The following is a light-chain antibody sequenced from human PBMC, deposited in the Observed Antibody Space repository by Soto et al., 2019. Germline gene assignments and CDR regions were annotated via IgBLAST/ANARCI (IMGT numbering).Light chain of an antibody. CDR1: SSNIGAGYD. Sequence: QSVLTQPPSVSGAPGQRVAFSCIGSSSNIGAGYDVHWYKQVPGSAPKRIIYENSNRPTGVPDRFSGSRSGTSASMAITGLQAEDEAYYYCQSYDSSAYVFGSGTKLTVL. CDR2: ENS. CDR3: QSYDSSAYV. J-gene: IGLJ1*01. V-gene: IGLV1-40*01.